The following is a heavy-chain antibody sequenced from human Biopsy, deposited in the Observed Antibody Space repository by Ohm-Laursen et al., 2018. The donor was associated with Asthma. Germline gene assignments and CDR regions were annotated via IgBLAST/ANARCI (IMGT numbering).Heavy chain of an antibody. CDR2: IKHDGSEK. Sequence: SLRLSCAASGFTFSSYWMSWVRQVPGKGLEWVANIKHDGSEKNHVDSLKGRFTISRDNAKNSQLLEMNSLTVEDTAVYFCARGYSTSWYFGYWGQGTLVTVSS. V-gene: IGHV3-7*03. CDR1: GFTFSSYW. CDR3: ARGYSTSWYFGY. J-gene: IGHJ4*02. D-gene: IGHD6-13*01.